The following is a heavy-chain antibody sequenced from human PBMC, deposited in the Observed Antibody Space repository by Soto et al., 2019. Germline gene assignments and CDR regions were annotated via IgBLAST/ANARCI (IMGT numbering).Heavy chain of an antibody. V-gene: IGHV4-39*01. CDR1: GGSISSRSYF. Sequence: QLQLQESGPGLVKPSETLSLTCSVSGGSISSRSYFWGWVRLPPGKGLEWIGTISYNGNTYYNPSLKSRVTISADTSKNQFSLKLSSVTAADTAVYYCARRPPYYSDSSGCYFDYWGQGTLVTVSS. CDR2: ISYNGNT. CDR3: ARRPPYYSDSSGCYFDY. J-gene: IGHJ4*02. D-gene: IGHD3-22*01.